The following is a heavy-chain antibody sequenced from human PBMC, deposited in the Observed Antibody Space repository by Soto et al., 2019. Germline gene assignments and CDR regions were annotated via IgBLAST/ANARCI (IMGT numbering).Heavy chain of an antibody. J-gene: IGHJ5*02. V-gene: IGHV3-48*01. D-gene: IGHD6-19*01. Sequence: GGSLRLSCVASGSSVSTFGMNWVRQAPGEGLEWVAYISSSSSTIFYGGPVKGRFTASRDNAENSMYLEMNNLRVEDTAVYYCARDKGGSVAGFNWFDPWGHGTLVTVSS. CDR2: ISSSSSTI. CDR3: ARDKGGSVAGFNWFDP. CDR1: GSSVSTFG.